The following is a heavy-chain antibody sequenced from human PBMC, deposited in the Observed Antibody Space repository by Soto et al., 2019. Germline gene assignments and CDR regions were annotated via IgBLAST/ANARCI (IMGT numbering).Heavy chain of an antibody. V-gene: IGHV4-38-2*01. CDR3: ARTPSGSSYSVFNS. CDR2: IDRSGTT. CDR1: NFSISSGYY. J-gene: IGHJ5*02. Sequence: PSETLSLTCVVSNFSISSGYYWGLIRQSPGKGLEWIASIDRSGTTSYNPSLKSRGTISVDPSKNQFSLILTAVTAADTAVYYCARTPSGSSYSVFNSWGRGPLVTVSS. D-gene: IGHD1-26*01.